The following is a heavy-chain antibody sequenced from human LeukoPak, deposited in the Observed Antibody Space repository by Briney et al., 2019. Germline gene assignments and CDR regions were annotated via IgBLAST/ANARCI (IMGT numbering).Heavy chain of an antibody. J-gene: IGHJ4*02. CDR3: AKWGDYDILTGYYVSDF. V-gene: IGHV3-23*01. CDR1: GFIFRNYA. Sequence: GASLRLTCAASGFIFRNYAMSWVRQAPGKGLEWVSAITGSGDSTYYADSVKGRFTISRDNSKNTLYVEMNTLRAEDTAVYYCAKWGDYDILTGYYVSDFWGQGTLVTVSS. CDR2: ITGSGDST. D-gene: IGHD3-9*01.